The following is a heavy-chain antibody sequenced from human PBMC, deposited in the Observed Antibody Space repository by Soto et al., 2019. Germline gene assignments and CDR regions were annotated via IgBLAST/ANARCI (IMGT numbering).Heavy chain of an antibody. CDR3: ARQIVVVPAAPFDY. CDR2: IYYSGST. V-gene: IGHV4-59*08. J-gene: IGHJ4*02. CDR1: GGSISSYY. Sequence: SETLSLTSTVSGGSISSYYWSWIRQPPGKGLEWIGYIYYSGSTNYNPSLKSRVTISVDTSKNQFSLKLSSVTAADTAVYYCARQIVVVPAAPFDYWGQGTLVTVSS. D-gene: IGHD2-2*01.